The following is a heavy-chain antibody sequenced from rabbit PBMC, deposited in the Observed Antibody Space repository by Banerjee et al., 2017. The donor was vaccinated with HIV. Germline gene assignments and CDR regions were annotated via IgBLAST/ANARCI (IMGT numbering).Heavy chain of an antibody. V-gene: IGHV1S40*01. CDR1: GFSFSSSYW. J-gene: IGHJ4*01. D-gene: IGHD7-1*01. CDR2: INTSSGNT. Sequence: QSLEESGGDLVKPGASLTLTCTASGFSFSSSYWICWVRQAPGKGLEWIACINTSSGNTVYASWAKGRFTISKTSSTTVTLQMTSLTAADTATYFCARDLGGVTGWNFNLWGPGTLVTVS. CDR3: ARDLGGVTGWNFNL.